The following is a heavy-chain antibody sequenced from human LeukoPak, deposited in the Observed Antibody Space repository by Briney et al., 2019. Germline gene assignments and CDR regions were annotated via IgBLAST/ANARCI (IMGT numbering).Heavy chain of an antibody. V-gene: IGHV3-48*03. CDR2: ISSSGSTI. Sequence: GGSLRLSCAASGFTFSSYEMNWVRQAPGKGLEWVSYISSSGSTIYYADSVKGRFTISRDNAKNSLYLQMNSLRAEDTAVYYCARGLSGIQLWLWGQGTLVTVSS. D-gene: IGHD5-18*01. J-gene: IGHJ4*02. CDR1: GFTFSSYE. CDR3: ARGLSGIQLWL.